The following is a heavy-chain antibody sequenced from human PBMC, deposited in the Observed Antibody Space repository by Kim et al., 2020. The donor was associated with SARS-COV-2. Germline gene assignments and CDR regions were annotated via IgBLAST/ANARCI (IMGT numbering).Heavy chain of an antibody. CDR2: LDSSAQSP. Sequence: GGSLRLSCAASGFSFSSYGLSWVRQAPGKGLEWVAALDSSAQSPYYADSVRGRFTISRDNSRRTLYLQMNSLRVEDSARYYCAKDVLPTVGTYNGAFDSWGPGIMVIVSS. CDR3: AKDVLPTVGTYNGAFDS. V-gene: IGHV3-23*05. D-gene: IGHD1-1*01. CDR1: GFSFSSYG. J-gene: IGHJ4*02.